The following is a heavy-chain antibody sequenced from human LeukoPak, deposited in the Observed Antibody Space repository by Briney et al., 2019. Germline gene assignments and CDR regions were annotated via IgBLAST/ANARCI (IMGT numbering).Heavy chain of an antibody. J-gene: IGHJ5*02. CDR1: GGSISSSNW. CDR3: AKYSYGTGWFDP. D-gene: IGHD5-18*01. Sequence: SETLSLTCAVSGGSISSSNWWSWVRQPPGKGLEWIGEIYHSGSTYYNPSLKSRVTISVDTSKNQFSLKLSSVTAADTAVYYCAKYSYGTGWFDPWGQGTLVTVSS. V-gene: IGHV4-4*02. CDR2: IYHSGST.